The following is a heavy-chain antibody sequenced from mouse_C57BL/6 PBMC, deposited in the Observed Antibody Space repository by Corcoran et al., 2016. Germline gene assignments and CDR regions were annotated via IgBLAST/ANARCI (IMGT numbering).Heavy chain of an antibody. CDR2: IYPGDGDT. D-gene: IGHD1-1*01. CDR3: ARRDYGSSYHYYAMDY. Sequence: QVQLQQSGAELVKPGASVKISCKASGYAFSSYWMNWVKQRPGKGLEWIGQIYPGDGDTNYNGKFKGKATLTADKSSSTAYMQLSSLTSEDSAVYFCARRDYGSSYHYYAMDYWGQGTSVTVSS. J-gene: IGHJ4*01. V-gene: IGHV1-80*01. CDR1: GYAFSSYW.